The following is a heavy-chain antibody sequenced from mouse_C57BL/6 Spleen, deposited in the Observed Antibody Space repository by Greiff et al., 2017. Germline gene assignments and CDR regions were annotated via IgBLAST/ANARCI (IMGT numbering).Heavy chain of an antibody. J-gene: IGHJ1*03. D-gene: IGHD1-1*01. CDR3: ARYHGSSYWYFDV. CDR1: GYTFTDYY. CDR2: INPNNGGT. V-gene: IGHV1-26*01. Sequence: EVQLQQSGPELVKPGASVKISCKASGYTFTDYYMNWVKQSHGKSLEWIGDINPNNGGTSYNQKFKGKATLTVDKSSSTAYMELRSLTSEDSAVYDCARYHGSSYWYFDVWGTGTTVTVSS.